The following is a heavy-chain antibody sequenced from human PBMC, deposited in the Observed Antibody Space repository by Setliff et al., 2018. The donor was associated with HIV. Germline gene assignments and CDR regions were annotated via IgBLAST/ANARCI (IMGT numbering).Heavy chain of an antibody. V-gene: IGHV1-46*01. D-gene: IGHD3-16*01. Sequence: EASVKVSCKASGYTFTSYYMHWVRQAPGQGLEWMGIINPSGGSTSYAQKFQGRVTMTRDTSTSTAYMELSSLRSEDTAVYYCARAVASKNIRGEYYFDYWGQGTLVTVSS. CDR1: GYTFTSYY. CDR3: ARAVASKNIRGEYYFDY. J-gene: IGHJ4*02. CDR2: INPSGGST.